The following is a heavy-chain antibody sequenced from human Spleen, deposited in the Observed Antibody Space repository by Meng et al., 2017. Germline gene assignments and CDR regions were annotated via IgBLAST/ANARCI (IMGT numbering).Heavy chain of an antibody. J-gene: IGHJ4*02. Sequence: QVQLQHWGPGLVKPSETLSLTGGGHGGSISSRSHYWGWIRQPPGKGHEWIGSIYYSGSMYHNPSLRSRVTISVDTSKNQFSLKLNSVTAADTAVYYCARLLYDSSGYYYFDSWGQGTLVTVSS. V-gene: IGHV4-39*01. CDR2: IYYSGSM. D-gene: IGHD3-22*01. CDR3: ARLLYDSSGYYYFDS. CDR1: GGSISSRSHY.